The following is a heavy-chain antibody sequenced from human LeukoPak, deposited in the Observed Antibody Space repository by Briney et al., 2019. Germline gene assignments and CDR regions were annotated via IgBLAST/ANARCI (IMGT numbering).Heavy chain of an antibody. D-gene: IGHD5-24*01. V-gene: IGHV3-48*01. J-gene: IGHJ4*02. CDR3: ARDYKYAFDN. CDR1: GFTFSDYS. CDR2: IGIDSGNT. Sequence: PGGSLRLSCAASGFTFSDYSMNWVRQAPGKGLEWISYIGIDSGNTNYADSVKGRFTISGDKVKNSLYLQMNSLRVEDTAVYYCARDYKYAFDNWGQGTLVTVSS.